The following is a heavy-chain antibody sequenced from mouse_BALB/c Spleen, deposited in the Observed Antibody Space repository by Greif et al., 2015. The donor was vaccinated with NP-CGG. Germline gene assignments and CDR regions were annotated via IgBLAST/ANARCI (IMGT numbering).Heavy chain of an antibody. CDR3: TRYYRYDFDY. CDR2: IYPSDSYT. CDR1: GYTFTSYW. V-gene: IGHV1-69*02. D-gene: IGHD2-14*01. Sequence: QVQLQQSGAELVRPGASVKLSCKASGYTFTSYWINWVKQRPGQGLEWIGNIYPSDSYTNYNQKFKDKATLTVDKSSSTAYMQLSSPTSEDSAVYYCTRYYRYDFDYWGQGTTLTVSS. J-gene: IGHJ2*01.